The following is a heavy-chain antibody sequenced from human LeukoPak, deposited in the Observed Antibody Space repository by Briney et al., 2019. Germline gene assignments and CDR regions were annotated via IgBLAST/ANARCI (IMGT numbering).Heavy chain of an antibody. CDR3: ARVMNTMVRGVNAFDI. V-gene: IGHV1-2*02. Sequence: ASVKVSCKASGYAFTGYYVHWVRQAPGQGLEWMGWINPNSGGTNYAQKFQGRVTMTRDTSISTAYMELSRLRSDDTAVYYCARVMNTMVRGVNAFDIWGQGTMVTVSS. D-gene: IGHD3-10*01. J-gene: IGHJ3*02. CDR2: INPNSGGT. CDR1: GYAFTGYY.